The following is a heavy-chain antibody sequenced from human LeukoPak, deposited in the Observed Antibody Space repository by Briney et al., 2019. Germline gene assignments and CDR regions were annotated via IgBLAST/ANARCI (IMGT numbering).Heavy chain of an antibody. Sequence: GGSLRLSCAASGFTFSSYAMSWVRQAPGKGLEWVSAISGTGGSTYYADSVKGRFTISRDNSKNTLYVQVNSLRAEDTAVYYCARDKSGWGYWGQGTLVTVSS. J-gene: IGHJ4*02. V-gene: IGHV3-23*01. D-gene: IGHD6-19*01. CDR1: GFTFSSYA. CDR3: ARDKSGWGY. CDR2: ISGTGGST.